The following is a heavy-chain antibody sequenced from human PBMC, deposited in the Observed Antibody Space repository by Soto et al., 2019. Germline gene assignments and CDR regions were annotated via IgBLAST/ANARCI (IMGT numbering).Heavy chain of an antibody. CDR1: GYTLTELS. V-gene: IGHV1-24*01. CDR2: FDPEDGET. CDR3: VPHPLYSRSWSNFDY. D-gene: IGHD6-13*01. Sequence: ASVKVSCKVSGYTLTELSMHWVRQAPGKGLEWMGGFDPEDGETIYAQKFQGRVTMTEDTSTDTAYMELSSLRSEDTAVYYCVPHPLYSRSWSNFDYWGQGPLVTVSS. J-gene: IGHJ4*02.